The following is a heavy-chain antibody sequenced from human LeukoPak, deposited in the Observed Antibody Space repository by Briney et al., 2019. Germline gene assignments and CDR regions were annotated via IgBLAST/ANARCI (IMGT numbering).Heavy chain of an antibody. CDR1: GYTFTGYY. V-gene: IGHV1-2*02. Sequence: PSVKVSCKAAGYTFTGYYMHSVRQAPGQRLEWMGWINPNSGGTNYAQSFQGRGTMTRETPISTAYMDLSRLRSVATAVYYCARGGTYSGYNFDYWGQGTLVTVSS. CDR3: ARGGTYSGYNFDY. J-gene: IGHJ4*02. D-gene: IGHD5-12*01. CDR2: INPNSGGT.